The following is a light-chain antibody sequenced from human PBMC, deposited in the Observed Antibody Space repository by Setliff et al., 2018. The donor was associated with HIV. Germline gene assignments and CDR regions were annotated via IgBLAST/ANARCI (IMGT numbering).Light chain of an antibody. J-gene: IGLJ1*01. CDR1: SSDVGRYNF. CDR2: EVS. V-gene: IGLV2-8*01. Sequence: QSALTQPPSASGYPGQSVTISCTGTSSDVGRYNFVSWYQQHPGKAPKLMIYEVSKRPSGVPDRSSCSKSDNTASLTVSGLQAEDEADYYCSSYAGTNNDVFGTGTKVTV. CDR3: SSYAGTNNDV.